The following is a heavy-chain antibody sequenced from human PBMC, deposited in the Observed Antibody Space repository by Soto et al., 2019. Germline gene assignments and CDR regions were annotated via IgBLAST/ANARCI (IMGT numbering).Heavy chain of an antibody. CDR1: GVTFSNYG. J-gene: IGHJ4*02. CDR2: IWYDGNNK. D-gene: IGHD2-15*01. V-gene: IGHV3-33*01. Sequence: QVQLVESGGGVVQPGGSLRLSCAASGVTFSNYGMHWVRQAPGKGLEWVAVIWYDGNNKYYADSVKGRFTISRDNSNNTLYVKMTSLRAEATAVYYCARGLHSLFDYWGQGTLVTVYS. CDR3: ARGLHSLFDY.